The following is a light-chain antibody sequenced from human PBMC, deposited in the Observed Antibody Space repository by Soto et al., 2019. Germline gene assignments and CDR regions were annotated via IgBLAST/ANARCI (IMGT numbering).Light chain of an antibody. Sequence: EIVWTQSPGTLSLSPGERATRSCRASQSVSSSYLAWYQQKPGQAPRLLIYGASSRATGIPDRFSGSGSGTDFTLNISRLEPEDFAVYYCQQYGSSPPALTFGGGTKVEIK. CDR1: QSVSSSY. J-gene: IGKJ4*01. CDR2: GAS. V-gene: IGKV3-20*01. CDR3: QQYGSSPPALT.